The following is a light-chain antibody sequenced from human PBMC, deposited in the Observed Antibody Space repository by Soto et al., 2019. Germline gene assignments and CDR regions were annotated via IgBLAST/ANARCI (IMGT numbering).Light chain of an antibody. CDR2: DAS. CDR1: QDISNY. V-gene: IGKV1-33*01. J-gene: IGKJ4*01. Sequence: DIQMTQSPSSLSASVGDRVTITCQASQDISNYLNWYQQKPGKAPKLLIYDASNLETGVPSRFSGSGSGTDFTFTISSLQPEDIATYYCQQYDNLRRGFGGGTKVEIK. CDR3: QQYDNLRRG.